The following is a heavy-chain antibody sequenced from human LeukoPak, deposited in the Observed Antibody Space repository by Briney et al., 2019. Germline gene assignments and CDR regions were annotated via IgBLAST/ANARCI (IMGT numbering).Heavy chain of an antibody. V-gene: IGHV3-74*01. CDR2: INSDGSST. CDR3: ASGVYDYVWGSYRYTSFFDY. J-gene: IGHJ4*02. CDR1: GFXFSSYW. Sequence: PGGSLRLSCAASGFXFSSYWMHWVRQAPGKGLLWVSRINSDGSSTSYADSVKGRFTISRDNAKNTLYLQMNSLRAEDTAVYYCASGVYDYVWGSYRYTSFFDYWGQGTLVTVSS. D-gene: IGHD3-16*02.